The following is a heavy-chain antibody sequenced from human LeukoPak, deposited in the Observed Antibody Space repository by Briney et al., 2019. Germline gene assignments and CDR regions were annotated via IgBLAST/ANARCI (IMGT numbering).Heavy chain of an antibody. CDR3: ARFSRTNIGY. Sequence: GGSLRLSRAAAGFTFSSYWMSWVRQAPGKGLGWVANINQDGSDKKYLDSVKGRFTVSRDNAKNSLYLQMNSLRAEDTAVYYCARFSRTNIGYWGRGILVTVSS. CDR1: GFTFSSYW. J-gene: IGHJ4*02. V-gene: IGHV3-7*02. CDR2: INQDGSDK. D-gene: IGHD1/OR15-1a*01.